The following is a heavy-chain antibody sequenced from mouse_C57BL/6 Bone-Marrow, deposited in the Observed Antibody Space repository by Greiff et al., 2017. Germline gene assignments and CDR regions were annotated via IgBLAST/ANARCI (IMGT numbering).Heavy chain of an antibody. CDR2: INPNNGGT. Sequence: EVQLQQSGPELVKPGASVKISCKASGYTFTDYYMNWVKQSHGKSLEWIGDINPNNGGTSYNQKFKGKATLTVDKSSSTAYMELRSLTSEDSAVYYCARSLNYYGSSYPFRDYWGQGTTLTVSS. V-gene: IGHV1-26*01. D-gene: IGHD1-1*01. CDR3: ARSLNYYGSSYPFRDY. CDR1: GYTFTDYY. J-gene: IGHJ2*01.